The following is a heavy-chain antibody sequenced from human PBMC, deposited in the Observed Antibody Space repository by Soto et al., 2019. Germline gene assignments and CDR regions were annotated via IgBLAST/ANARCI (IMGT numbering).Heavy chain of an antibody. V-gene: IGHV3-30-3*01. CDR3: AREPAYDSSGYPRDY. CDR1: GFTFSSYA. Sequence: QVQPVESGGGVVQPGRSLRLSCAASGFTFSSYAMHWVRQAPGKGLEWVAVISYDGSNKYYADSVKGRFTISRDNSKNTLYLQMNSLRAEDTAVYYCAREPAYDSSGYPRDYWGQGTLVTVSS. CDR2: ISYDGSNK. D-gene: IGHD3-22*01. J-gene: IGHJ4*02.